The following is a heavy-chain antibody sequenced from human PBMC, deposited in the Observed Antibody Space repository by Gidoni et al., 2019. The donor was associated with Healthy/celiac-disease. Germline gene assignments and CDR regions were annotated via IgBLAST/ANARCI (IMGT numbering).Heavy chain of an antibody. J-gene: IGHJ5*02. V-gene: IGHV3-30-3*01. CDR2: ISYDGSNK. CDR1: GFTFSSYA. CDR3: SSQYSSPTGWFDP. D-gene: IGHD6-6*01. Sequence: QVQLVESGGGVVEPGRSLRLSCAASGFTFSSYAMHWVRQAPGKGLGWVAVISYDGSNKYYADSVKGRFTISRDNAKNTLYLQMNSLRAEDTAVYYCSSQYSSPTGWFDPWGQGTLVTVSS.